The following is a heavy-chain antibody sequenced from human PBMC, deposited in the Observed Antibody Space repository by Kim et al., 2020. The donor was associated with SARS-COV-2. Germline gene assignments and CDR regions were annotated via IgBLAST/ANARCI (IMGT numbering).Heavy chain of an antibody. Sequence: GGSLRLSCAASGFTFSSYTMNWVRQAPGRGLEWVSSISGSSSDTYYADSVKGRITISRDNAKSSLYLQMNSLRAKDTAVYYCAKMPTVTTQGDYWGQGTLVTISS. CDR3: AKMPTVTTQGDY. V-gene: IGHV3-21*01. D-gene: IGHD4-17*01. CDR2: ISGSSSDT. J-gene: IGHJ4*02. CDR1: GFTFSSYT.